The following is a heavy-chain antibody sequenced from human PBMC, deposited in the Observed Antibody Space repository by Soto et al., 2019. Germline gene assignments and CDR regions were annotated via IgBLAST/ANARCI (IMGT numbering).Heavy chain of an antibody. J-gene: IGHJ3*01. CDR2: ITPYNGNT. CDR3: ARFRDCTGSTCDPSFGFDL. CDR1: GYTFSTHG. Sequence: QVQLVQSGPEVKKPGASVKVSCRASGYTFSTHGLSWVRQAPGQGLEWMGWITPYNGNTNYEQKLRGRLNMTTDTSTNTGYMEVRSLRSDDTAVYYCARFRDCTGSTCDPSFGFDLWGPGTVVTVSS. D-gene: IGHD2-8*02. V-gene: IGHV1-18*01.